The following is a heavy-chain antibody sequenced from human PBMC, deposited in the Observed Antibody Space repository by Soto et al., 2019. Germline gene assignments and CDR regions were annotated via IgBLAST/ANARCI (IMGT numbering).Heavy chain of an antibody. V-gene: IGHV4-30-4*01. Sequence: TLSLTCTVSGGSISSGAYYWSWIRQPPGKGLEWIGYIYYSGSTYYNPSLKSRVTISVDTSKNQFSLKLSSVTAADTAVYYCASTDCSGGSCYSMHFDYWGQGTLVTVSS. CDR3: ASTDCSGGSCYSMHFDY. D-gene: IGHD2-15*01. CDR1: GGSISSGAYY. J-gene: IGHJ4*02. CDR2: IYYSGST.